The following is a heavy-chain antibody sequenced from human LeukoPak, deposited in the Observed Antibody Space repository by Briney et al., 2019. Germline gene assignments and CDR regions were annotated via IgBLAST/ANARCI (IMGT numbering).Heavy chain of an antibody. V-gene: IGHV4-39*01. Sequence: PSETLSLTCTVSGGSISSTSHYWGWIRQPPGKGLEWIGSIYYSGSTYYNPSLKSRVTISVDTSKNQFSLKLSSVTAADTAVYYCARLGRVRGVISYNRAFDIWGQGTMVTVSS. CDR2: IYYSGST. CDR1: GGSISSTSHY. CDR3: ARLGRVRGVISYNRAFDI. J-gene: IGHJ3*02. D-gene: IGHD3-10*01.